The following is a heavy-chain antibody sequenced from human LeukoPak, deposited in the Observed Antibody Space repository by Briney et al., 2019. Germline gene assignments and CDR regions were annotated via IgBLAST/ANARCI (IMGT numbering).Heavy chain of an antibody. CDR2: IIPIFGTA. CDR3: ATDGIPGATTTLDY. J-gene: IGHJ4*02. D-gene: IGHD1-26*01. V-gene: IGHV1-69*06. CDR1: GGTFSSYA. Sequence: GASVKVSCKASGGTFSSYAINWVRQAPGQGLEWMGGIIPIFGTANYAPKFQARVTMTQDTYEDTAYMELSSLRSEDTAVYYCATDGIPGATTTLDYWGQGTLVTVSS.